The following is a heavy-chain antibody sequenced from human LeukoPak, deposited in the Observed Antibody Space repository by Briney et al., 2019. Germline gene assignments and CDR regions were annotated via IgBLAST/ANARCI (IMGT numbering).Heavy chain of an antibody. V-gene: IGHV4-30-2*03. CDR3: ARHGSTDYFDY. CDR2: IYYSGST. CDR1: GGSISSGDYY. J-gene: IGHJ4*02. D-gene: IGHD2-2*03. Sequence: PSQTLSLTWTVSGGSISSGDYYWSWIRQPPGKGLEWIGRIYYSGSTFYNASLKSRVTISVDTSKNQLSLRLSSVTAADTAVYYCARHGSTDYFDYWGQGTLVTVSS.